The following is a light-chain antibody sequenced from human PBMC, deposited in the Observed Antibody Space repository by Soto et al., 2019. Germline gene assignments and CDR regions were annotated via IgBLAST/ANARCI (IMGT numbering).Light chain of an antibody. CDR2: GAS. V-gene: IGKV3-15*01. CDR3: QHYNNLWG. J-gene: IGKJ4*01. Sequence: EIVMTQSPATLSVSPGERVTVSCRASQGVRSNLAWYQQKPGQVPRVVIYGASTRAIGIPDRFSGSGSGTEFTLTISSLQSEDFAVYYCQHYNNLWGFGGGTKVEIK. CDR1: QGVRSN.